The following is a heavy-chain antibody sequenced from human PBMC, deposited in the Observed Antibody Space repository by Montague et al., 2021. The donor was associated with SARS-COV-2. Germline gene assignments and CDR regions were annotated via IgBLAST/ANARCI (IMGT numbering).Heavy chain of an antibody. Sequence: SETLSLTCAVYGGSFSGYYWSWIRQPPGKGLEWIGEINHSGSTNYNPSLKSRVTISVDTSTNQFSLKLSSVTAADTAVYYCARVRYYGSGTSLGMDVWAKGPRSPSP. D-gene: IGHD3-10*01. CDR1: GGSFSGYY. CDR2: INHSGST. V-gene: IGHV4-34*01. CDR3: ARVRYYGSGTSLGMDV. J-gene: IGHJ6*02.